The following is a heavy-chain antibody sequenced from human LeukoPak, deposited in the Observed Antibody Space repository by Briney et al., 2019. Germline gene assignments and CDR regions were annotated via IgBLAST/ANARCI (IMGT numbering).Heavy chain of an antibody. D-gene: IGHD5-18*01. CDR2: ISYDGSNK. CDR1: GFTFSSYG. J-gene: IGHJ4*02. Sequence: GGSLRLSCAASGFTFSSYGMHWVRQAPGKGLEWVAVISYDGSNKYYADSVKGRYTISRDNSKNTLYLQMNSLRAEDTAVYYCAKDADTAMVGLFDYWGQGTLVTVSS. CDR3: AKDADTAMVGLFDY. V-gene: IGHV3-30*18.